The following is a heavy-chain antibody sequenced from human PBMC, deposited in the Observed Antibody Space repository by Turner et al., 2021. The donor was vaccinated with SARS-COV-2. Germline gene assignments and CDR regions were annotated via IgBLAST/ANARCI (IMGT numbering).Heavy chain of an antibody. CDR1: GFTFSSYG. V-gene: IGHV3-30*18. CDR3: AKGESQYFDY. J-gene: IGHJ4*02. Sequence: QVQLVESGGGVVQPGRSLQLSCAASGFTFSSYGMHWVRQAPGKGLEWVAVISYDGTNKYYADSVKGRFTISRDNSKNTLYLQMNSLRAEDTAVYYCAKGESQYFDYWGQGTLVTVSS. CDR2: ISYDGTNK.